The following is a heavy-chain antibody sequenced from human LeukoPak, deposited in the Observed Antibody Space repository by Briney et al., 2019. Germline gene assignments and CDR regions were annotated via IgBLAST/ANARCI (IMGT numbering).Heavy chain of an antibody. J-gene: IGHJ4*02. CDR3: ARPGFSD. Sequence: SETLSLTCTVSGGSISSSSYYWGWIRQPPGKGLEWIGSIYYSGSTYYNPSLKSRVTISVDTSKNQFSLKLSSVTAADTAVYYYARPGFSDWGQGTLVTVSS. V-gene: IGHV4-39*01. D-gene: IGHD3-10*01. CDR1: GGSISSSSYY. CDR2: IYYSGST.